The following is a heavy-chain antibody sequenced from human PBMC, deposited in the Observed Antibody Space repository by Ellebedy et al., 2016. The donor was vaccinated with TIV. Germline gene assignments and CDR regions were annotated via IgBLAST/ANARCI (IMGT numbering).Heavy chain of an antibody. Sequence: ASVKVSCKASGGTFNNYAISWVRQAPGQGLEWMGWISAYTGITNYAQKFQGRVTMTTDTSTSTAFMEARSLRSDETAVYYCARANQQGVVVVGPAPNFDFWGQGTLVTVSS. J-gene: IGHJ4*02. CDR2: ISAYTGIT. D-gene: IGHD2-15*01. V-gene: IGHV1-18*01. CDR1: GGTFNNYA. CDR3: ARANQQGVVVVGPAPNFDF.